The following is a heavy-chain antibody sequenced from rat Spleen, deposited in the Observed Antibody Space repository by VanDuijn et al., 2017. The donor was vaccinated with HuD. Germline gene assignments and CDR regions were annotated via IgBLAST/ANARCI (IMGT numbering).Heavy chain of an antibody. Sequence: EVQLLESGPGLVKPSQSLSLTCSVTGYSITSNYWGWIRKFPGNKLEWLGYIDRAGSAHYNPSLKSRISITRDTSKNRFFLRVNSVTTEDTATYHCARSYYDGYYHLYWGQGVMVTVSS. J-gene: IGHJ2*01. D-gene: IGHD1-12*03. V-gene: IGHV3-3*01. CDR3: ARSYYDGYYHLY. CDR2: IDRAGSA. CDR1: GYSITSNY.